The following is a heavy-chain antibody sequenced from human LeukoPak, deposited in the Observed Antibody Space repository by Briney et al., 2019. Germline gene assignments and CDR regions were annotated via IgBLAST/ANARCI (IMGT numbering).Heavy chain of an antibody. J-gene: IGHJ6*02. V-gene: IGHV1-2*02. CDR3: ASIRFLEWLTPWYYGMDV. CDR1: GYTFTGYY. Sequence: ASVKVSCKASGYTFTGYYMHWVRQAPGQGLGWMGWINPNSGGTNYAQKFQGRVTMTRDTSISTAYMELSRLRSDDTAVYYCASIRFLEWLTPWYYGMDVWGQGTTVTVSS. CDR2: INPNSGGT. D-gene: IGHD3-3*01.